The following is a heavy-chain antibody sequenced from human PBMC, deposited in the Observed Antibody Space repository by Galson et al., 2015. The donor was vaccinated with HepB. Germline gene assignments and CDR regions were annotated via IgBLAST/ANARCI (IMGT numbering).Heavy chain of an antibody. V-gene: IGHV3-21*01. D-gene: IGHD3-10*01. Sequence: SLRLSCAASGFTFSTYSMNWVRQAPGKGLEWVSFISNSGSYKSYADSLKGRFTISRDNAKNSLYLQVNSLRAEDTAVYYCARDDLVDGFGDYWGQGTLVTVSS. CDR3: ARDDLVDGFGDY. CDR2: ISNSGSYK. CDR1: GFTFSTYS. J-gene: IGHJ4*02.